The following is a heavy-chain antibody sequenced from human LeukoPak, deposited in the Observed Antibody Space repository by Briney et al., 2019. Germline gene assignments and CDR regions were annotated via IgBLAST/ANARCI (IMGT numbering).Heavy chain of an antibody. Sequence: SQTLSLTCTVSGGSISSGGYYWSWIRQHPGKGLEWIGYIYHSGSTYYNPSLKSRVTISVDRSKNQFSLKLSSVTAADTAVYYCARGTYYYDSSGYVFDYWGQGTLVTVSS. D-gene: IGHD3-22*01. CDR2: IYHSGST. V-gene: IGHV4-30-2*01. J-gene: IGHJ4*02. CDR3: ARGTYYYDSSGYVFDY. CDR1: GGSISSGGYY.